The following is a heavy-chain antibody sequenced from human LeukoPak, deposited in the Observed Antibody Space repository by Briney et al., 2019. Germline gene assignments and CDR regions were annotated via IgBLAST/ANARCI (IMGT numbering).Heavy chain of an antibody. Sequence: GRSLRLSCAASGFTFSSYGMHWVRQAPGKGLEWVAVISYDGSNKYYADSVKGRFTISRDNSKNTLYLQMNSLRAEDTAVYYCAKYRGSYYYFDYWGQGTLVTVSS. J-gene: IGHJ4*02. CDR2: ISYDGSNK. V-gene: IGHV3-30*18. CDR3: AKYRGSYYYFDY. D-gene: IGHD1-26*01. CDR1: GFTFSSYG.